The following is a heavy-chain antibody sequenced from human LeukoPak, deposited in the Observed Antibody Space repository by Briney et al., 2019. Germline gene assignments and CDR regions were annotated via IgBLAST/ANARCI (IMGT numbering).Heavy chain of an antibody. CDR3: ARTTRYDSSGYYYAALDY. V-gene: IGHV3-30*03. Sequence: GRSLRLSCAASGFTFSSYGMHWVRQAPGKGLEWVAVISYDGSNKYYADSVKGRFTISRDNSKNTLYLQMNSLRAEDTAVYYCARTTRYDSSGYYYAALDYWGQGTLVTVSS. CDR2: ISYDGSNK. D-gene: IGHD3-22*01. J-gene: IGHJ4*02. CDR1: GFTFSSYG.